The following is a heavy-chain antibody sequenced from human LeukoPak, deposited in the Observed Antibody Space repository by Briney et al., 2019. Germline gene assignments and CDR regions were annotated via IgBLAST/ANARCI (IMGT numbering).Heavy chain of an antibody. J-gene: IGHJ6*02. CDR2: IIPILGIA. D-gene: IGHD5-18*01. CDR3: ASKSIEDSYGPGYHYYGMDV. Sequence: ASVKVSCKASGGTFSSYAISWVRQAPGQGLEWMGRIIPILGIANYAQKFQGRVTITADKSTSTAYMELSSLRSEDTAVYYCASKSIEDSYGPGYHYYGMDVWGQGTTVTVSS. V-gene: IGHV1-69*04. CDR1: GGTFSSYA.